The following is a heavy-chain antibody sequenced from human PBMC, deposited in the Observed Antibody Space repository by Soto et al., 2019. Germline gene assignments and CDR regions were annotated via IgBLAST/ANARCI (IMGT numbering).Heavy chain of an antibody. V-gene: IGHV4-59*01. CDR2: IYYSGST. Sequence: SETLSLTCTVSGGSISSYYWSWIRQPPGKGLEWIGYIYYSGSTNYNPSLKSRVTISVDTSKNQFSLKLSSVTAADTAVYYCARYDFWSGLNYYGMDVWGQGTTVTVSS. J-gene: IGHJ6*02. CDR3: ARYDFWSGLNYYGMDV. CDR1: GGSISSYY. D-gene: IGHD3-3*01.